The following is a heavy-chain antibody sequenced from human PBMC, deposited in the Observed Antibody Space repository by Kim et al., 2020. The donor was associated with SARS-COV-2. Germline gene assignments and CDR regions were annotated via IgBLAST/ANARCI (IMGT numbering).Heavy chain of an antibody. Sequence: GESLKISCKGSGYSFTSYWIGWVRQMPGKGLEWMGIIYPGDSDTRYSPSFQGQVTISADKSISTAYLQWSSLKASDTAMYYCARHRVWQLLFDGWFDPWGQGTLVTVSS. CDR1: GYSFTSYW. J-gene: IGHJ5*02. CDR2: IYPGDSDT. D-gene: IGHD6-25*01. V-gene: IGHV5-51*01. CDR3: ARHRVWQLLFDGWFDP.